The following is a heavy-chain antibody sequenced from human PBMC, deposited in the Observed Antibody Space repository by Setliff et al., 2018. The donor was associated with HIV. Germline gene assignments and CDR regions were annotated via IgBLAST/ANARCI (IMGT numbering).Heavy chain of an antibody. CDR1: GGTFSSSA. CDR2: IIPIFGTI. D-gene: IGHD3-22*01. CDR3: ASATTSAGWLLVAPIDN. Sequence: GASVKVSCKASGGTFSSSAISWVRQAPGQGLEWMGEIIPIFGTINYAQKFQGRVTITADDSTSTAYMELSSLRSEDTAVYYCASATTSAGWLLVAPIDNWGQGTLVTVSS. J-gene: IGHJ4*02. V-gene: IGHV1-69*13.